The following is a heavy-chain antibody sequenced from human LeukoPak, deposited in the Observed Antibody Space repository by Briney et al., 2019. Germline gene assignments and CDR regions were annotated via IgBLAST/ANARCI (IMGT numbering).Heavy chain of an antibody. CDR2: IIPIFGTA. J-gene: IGHJ4*02. V-gene: IGHV1-69*13. Sequence: GASVKVSCKASGGTFSSYAISWVRQAPGQGLEWMGGIIPIFGTANYAQKFQGRVTITADESTSTAYVELSSLRSEDTAVYYCASLKGWDSSGWYGGDYWGQGTLVTVSS. CDR3: ASLKGWDSSGWYGGDY. CDR1: GGTFSSYA. D-gene: IGHD6-19*01.